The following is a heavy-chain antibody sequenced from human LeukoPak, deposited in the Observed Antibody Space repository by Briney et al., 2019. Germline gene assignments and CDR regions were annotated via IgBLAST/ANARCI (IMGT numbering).Heavy chain of an antibody. V-gene: IGHV4-31*03. J-gene: IGHJ4*02. CDR3: AREGPYGGGSESYS. CDR2: IYPSGST. CDR1: GGSLSSGGYY. D-gene: IGHD4-23*01. Sequence: PSETLSLTCTVSGGSLSSGGYYRSWIRQHPGKGLEWIGYIYPSGSTYYNPSLKSRITISVDTSKNQFSLKLSSVTAADTAVYYCAREGPYGGGSESYSWGQGTLLTVSS.